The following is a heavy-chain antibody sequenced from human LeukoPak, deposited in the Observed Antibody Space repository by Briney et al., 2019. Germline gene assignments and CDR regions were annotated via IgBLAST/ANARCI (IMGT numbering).Heavy chain of an antibody. CDR2: ISYDGSNK. V-gene: IGHV3-30*04. J-gene: IGHJ4*02. CDR1: GFTFSSYA. Sequence: PGGSLRHSCAASGFTFSSYAMHWVRQAPGKGLEWVAVISYDGSNKYYADSVKGRFTISRDNSKNTLYLQMNSLRAEDTAVYYCARGTVWFGELLSLDYWGQGTLVTVSS. CDR3: ARGTVWFGELLSLDY. D-gene: IGHD3-10*01.